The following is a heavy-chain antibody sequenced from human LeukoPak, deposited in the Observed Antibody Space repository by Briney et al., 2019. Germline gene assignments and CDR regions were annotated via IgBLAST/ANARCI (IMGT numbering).Heavy chain of an antibody. CDR3: AKVADYYGSGSCDY. CDR1: GFTFSSYA. Sequence: GGSLRLSCAACGFTFSSYAMSWVRQAPGKGLEWVSAISGSVGSTYYADSVKGRFTISRDNSKNTLYLQMNSLRAEDTAVYYCAKVADYYGSGSCDYWGQGTLVTVSS. V-gene: IGHV3-23*01. D-gene: IGHD3-10*01. J-gene: IGHJ4*02. CDR2: ISGSVGST.